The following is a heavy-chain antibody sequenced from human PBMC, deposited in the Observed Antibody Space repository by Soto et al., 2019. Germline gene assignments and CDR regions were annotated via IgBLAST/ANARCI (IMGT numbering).Heavy chain of an antibody. V-gene: IGHV1-18*04. J-gene: IGHJ1*01. D-gene: IGHD4-17*01. CDR3: AMDYGDRPEYFKH. CDR2: ISPLKGRT. Sequence: QVQLVQSGPDLKRPGASMKVSCKASGYTFTSYGFSWVRQAPGQGLEWMAWISPLKGRTQYSQKARGRVPLSTDTSSNTAYMEMTTLRVDDTAVYYCAMDYGDRPEYFKHWGQGTLVTVS. CDR1: GYTFTSYG.